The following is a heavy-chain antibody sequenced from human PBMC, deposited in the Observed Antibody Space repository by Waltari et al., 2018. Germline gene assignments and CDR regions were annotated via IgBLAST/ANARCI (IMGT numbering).Heavy chain of an antibody. CDR2: ISSSTTYI. V-gene: IGHV3-21*01. Sequence: EVQLVESGGGLVKPGGSLRLSCGASGFSFSSYSMIWVRQAPGKGLECVSSISSSTTYIHYADSVKGRFTISRDNAKNSLYLQMNSLRVEDTAVYYCVSGGWGFYFDYWGQGTVVTVSS. J-gene: IGHJ4*02. D-gene: IGHD7-27*01. CDR3: VSGGWGFYFDY. CDR1: GFSFSSYS.